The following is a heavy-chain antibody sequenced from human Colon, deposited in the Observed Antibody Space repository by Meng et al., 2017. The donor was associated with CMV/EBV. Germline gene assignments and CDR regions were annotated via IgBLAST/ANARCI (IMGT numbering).Heavy chain of an antibody. CDR2: IYYSGST. Sequence: GSLRLSCAVYGGSFSGYYWSWIRQPPGKGLEWIGYIYYSGSTNYNPSLKSRVTISVDTSKNQFSLKLSSVTAADTAVYYCAREVWGSLCYFDYWGQGTLVTVSS. CDR1: GGSFSGYY. V-gene: IGHV4-59*01. D-gene: IGHD3-16*01. J-gene: IGHJ4*02. CDR3: AREVWGSLCYFDY.